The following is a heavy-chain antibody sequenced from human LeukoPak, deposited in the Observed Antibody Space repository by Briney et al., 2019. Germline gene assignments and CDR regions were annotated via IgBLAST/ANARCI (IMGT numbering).Heavy chain of an antibody. CDR2: ISGSGGST. Sequence: PGGSLRLSCAASGFTFSSYAMSWVRRAPGKGLEWVSAISGSGGSTYYADSVKGRFTISRDNSKNTLYLQMDSLRAEDTAVYYCAKVATTYYYYGMDVWGKGTTVTVSS. J-gene: IGHJ6*04. CDR3: AKVATTYYYYGMDV. D-gene: IGHD1-7*01. CDR1: GFTFSSYA. V-gene: IGHV3-23*01.